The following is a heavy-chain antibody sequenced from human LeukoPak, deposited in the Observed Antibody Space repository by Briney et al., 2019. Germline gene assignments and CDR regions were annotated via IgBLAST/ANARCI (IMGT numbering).Heavy chain of an antibody. Sequence: SETLSLTCAVSGYSISSGYYWGWIRQPPGKGLEWIGSIYHSGSTYCNPSLKSRDTISVDTSKNQFSLKLSSVTAADTAVYYCARLRIGYCSSTSCSPEYDYWGQGTLVTVSS. V-gene: IGHV4-38-2*01. D-gene: IGHD2-2*01. CDR2: IYHSGST. CDR1: GYSISSGYY. J-gene: IGHJ4*02. CDR3: ARLRIGYCSSTSCSPEYDY.